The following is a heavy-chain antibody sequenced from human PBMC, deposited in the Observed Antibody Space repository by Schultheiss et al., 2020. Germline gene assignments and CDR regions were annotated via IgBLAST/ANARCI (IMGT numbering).Heavy chain of an antibody. D-gene: IGHD2-2*01. CDR2: ISGSGGST. CDR3: AKGGIDVVYYDY. J-gene: IGHJ4*02. Sequence: GSLRLSCAASGFTFSSYAMSWVRQAPGKGLEWVSAISGSGGSTYYADSVKGRFTISRDNSKNTLYLQMNSLRAEDTAVYYCAKGGIDVVYYDYWGQGTLVTVSS. CDR1: GFTFSSYA. V-gene: IGHV3-23*01.